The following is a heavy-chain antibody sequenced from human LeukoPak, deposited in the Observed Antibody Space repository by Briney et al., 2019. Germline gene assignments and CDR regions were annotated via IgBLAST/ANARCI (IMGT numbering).Heavy chain of an antibody. J-gene: IGHJ4*02. CDR3: ATASLWAGFASNFDY. D-gene: IGHD5-18*01. CDR2: FDPEDGET. V-gene: IGHV1-24*01. CDR1: GYTLTELS. Sequence: ASVKVSCKVSGYTLTELSMHWVRQAPGKGLEWMGGFDPEDGETIYAQKFQGRVTMTEDTSTDTAYMELSSLRSEDTAVYYCATASLWAGFASNFDYWGQGTLVTVSS.